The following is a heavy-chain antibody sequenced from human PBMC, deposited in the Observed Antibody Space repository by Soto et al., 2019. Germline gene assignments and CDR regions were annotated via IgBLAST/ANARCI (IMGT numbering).Heavy chain of an antibody. J-gene: IGHJ3*02. D-gene: IGHD2-2*01. CDR1: GYTFTSYG. CDR3: ATDPPTTGVLVPAARDAFDI. CDR2: ISAYNGET. Sequence: GASVQVSCKASGYTFTSYGISWVRQAPGQGLEWMGWISAYNGETIYAQKFQGRVTMTEDTSTDTAYMELSSLRSEDTAVYYCATDPPTTGVLVPAARDAFDIWGQGTMVTVSS. V-gene: IGHV1-18*01.